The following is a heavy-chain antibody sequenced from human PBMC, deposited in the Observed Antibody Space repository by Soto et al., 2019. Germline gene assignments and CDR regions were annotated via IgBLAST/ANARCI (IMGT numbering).Heavy chain of an antibody. J-gene: IGHJ4*02. CDR2: IVPMFGTA. CDR1: GGTFSRYA. V-gene: IGHV1-69*13. Sequence: SVKVSCKASGGTFSRYALSWVRQAPGQGPEWMGGIVPMFGTANYAQKFQGRVTITADESTSTAYTQLSSLRSEDTAVYYCARGVYYDSRGYYFFFWGQGTLVTVSS. CDR3: ARGVYYDSRGYYFFF. D-gene: IGHD3-22*01.